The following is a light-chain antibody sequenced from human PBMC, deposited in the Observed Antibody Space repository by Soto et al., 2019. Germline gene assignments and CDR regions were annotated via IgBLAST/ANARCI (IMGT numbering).Light chain of an antibody. J-gene: IGLJ1*01. V-gene: IGLV1-40*01. CDR2: GNS. CDR1: SSNIGAGYD. Sequence: QSVLTQPPSVSGAPGQRVTISCTGSSSNIGAGYDVHWYQQLPGTAPKLLIYGNSNRPSGVPDRFSGPKSGTSASLAITGLQAEDEADYYCQSYDSSLHSDVFGTGTKLTVL. CDR3: QSYDSSLHSDV.